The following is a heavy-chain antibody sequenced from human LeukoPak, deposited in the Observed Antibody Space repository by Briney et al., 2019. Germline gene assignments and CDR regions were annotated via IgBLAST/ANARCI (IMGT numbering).Heavy chain of an antibody. CDR3: ARDLAAAGTRDY. D-gene: IGHD6-13*01. Sequence: GGSLRLSCTASGFTFSSYTMTWVRQAPGKGLKWVSTITTGDGNTYYADSVRGRFAMSRDNAKNSLYLQMNSLRAEDTAVYYCARDLAAAGTRDYWGQGTLVTVSS. CDR1: GFTFSSYT. V-gene: IGHV3-21*01. CDR2: ITTGDGNT. J-gene: IGHJ4*02.